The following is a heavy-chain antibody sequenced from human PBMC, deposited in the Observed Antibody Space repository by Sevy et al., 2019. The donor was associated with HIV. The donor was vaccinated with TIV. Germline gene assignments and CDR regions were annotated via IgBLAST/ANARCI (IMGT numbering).Heavy chain of an antibody. CDR1: GFTFSQSS. CDR2: ISFSSSYI. J-gene: IGHJ4*02. V-gene: IGHV3-21*01. D-gene: IGHD6-25*01. Sequence: GGSLILSCVASGFTFSQSSMHWVRHAPGKGLEWVSSISFSSSYIYYADSLKGRFTISRDNAKNSLYLHMHSLRVEDTAVYYCARGEGIAGATLVDYWGQGTLVTVSS. CDR3: ARGEGIAGATLVDY.